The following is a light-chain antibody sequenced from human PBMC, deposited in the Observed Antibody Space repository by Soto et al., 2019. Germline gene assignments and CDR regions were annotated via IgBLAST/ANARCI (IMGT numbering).Light chain of an antibody. Sequence: DIHMTQSPSSLSASLGDRVTISFRASQDIRNDLGWYQQMPGKAPKRLIYTASSLQSGVPSRFSGSGSGTEFTLTISRLQPEDFATYYCLQHNSYPFTFGPGTKVDI. V-gene: IGKV1-17*01. CDR1: QDIRND. CDR3: LQHNSYPFT. CDR2: TAS. J-gene: IGKJ3*01.